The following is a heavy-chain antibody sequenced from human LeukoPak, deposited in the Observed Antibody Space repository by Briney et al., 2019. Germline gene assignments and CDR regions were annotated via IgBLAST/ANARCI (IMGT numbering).Heavy chain of an antibody. J-gene: IGHJ4*02. Sequence: GGSLRLSCATSGFTFTDYSMNWVRQAPGRGLEWISYIGLGSGFVSYSDSVKGRFTISRDTAKNSVDLHMNSLRAEDTAVYFCARDYKWAFDYWGQGALVTVSS. D-gene: IGHD1-20*01. CDR1: GFTFTDYS. CDR3: ARDYKWAFDY. V-gene: IGHV3-21*05. CDR2: IGLGSGFV.